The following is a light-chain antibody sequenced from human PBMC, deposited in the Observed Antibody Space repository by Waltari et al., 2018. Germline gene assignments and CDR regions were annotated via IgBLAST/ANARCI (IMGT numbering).Light chain of an antibody. Sequence: PGTLSLSPGERATLSCRASQTVTSAYLAWYQQKPGQPPRLLIYDTSSRATAIPDRFSGSRSGTDFTLTIRRLEPEDFAVYYCQQYDSSPLTFGGGTKVEIK. V-gene: IGKV3-20*01. CDR2: DTS. CDR1: QTVTSAY. CDR3: QQYDSSPLT. J-gene: IGKJ4*01.